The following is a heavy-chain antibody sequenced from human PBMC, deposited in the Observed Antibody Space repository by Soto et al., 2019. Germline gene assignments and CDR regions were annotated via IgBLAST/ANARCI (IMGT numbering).Heavy chain of an antibody. CDR2: IYSGGST. J-gene: IGHJ3*02. CDR3: ARSLISYGSGDNDAFDI. D-gene: IGHD3-10*01. V-gene: IGHV3-53*04. CDR1: GFTVSSNY. Sequence: EVQLVESGGGLVQPGGSLRLSCAASGFTVSSNYMSWVRQAPGKGLEWVSVIYSGGSTYYADSVKGRFTISRHNSKNTLYLQMNSLRAEDTAVYYCARSLISYGSGDNDAFDIWGPGTMVTVSS.